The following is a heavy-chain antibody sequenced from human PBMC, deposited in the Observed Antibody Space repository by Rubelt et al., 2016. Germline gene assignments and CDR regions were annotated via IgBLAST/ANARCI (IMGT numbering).Heavy chain of an antibody. CDR1: GFTFSSYA. CDR2: ISYDGSIK. J-gene: IGHJ4*02. Sequence: VQLVESGGGLVQPGGSLRLSCAASGFTFSSYAMHWVRQAPGKGLEWVAVISYDGSIKYYADSVKGRFTISRDNSKNTLYLQMNSLRAEDTAVYYCARGRDYGDYWGQGTLVTVSS. CDR3: ARGRDYGDY. V-gene: IGHV3-30*04.